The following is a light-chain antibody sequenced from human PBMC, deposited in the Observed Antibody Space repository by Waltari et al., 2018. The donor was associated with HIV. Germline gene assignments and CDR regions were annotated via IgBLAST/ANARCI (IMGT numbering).Light chain of an antibody. V-gene: IGLV3-21*02. J-gene: IGLJ2*01. Sequence: SYVLTQPPSVSVAPGQTARITCGGNNIGTKSVHWYQQKPGQAPVLVVYDDSDRPSGVPERFSGSNSGNTATLTISMVEAGDEADYYCQVWDSSSDHLVVFGGGTRLTVL. CDR1: NIGTKS. CDR2: DDS. CDR3: QVWDSSSDHLVV.